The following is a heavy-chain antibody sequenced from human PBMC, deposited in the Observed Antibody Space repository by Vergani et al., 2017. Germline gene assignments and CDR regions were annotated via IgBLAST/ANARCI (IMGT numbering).Heavy chain of an antibody. CDR3: ASDGVNYYDSSGTNDY. CDR2: ISNSGNTI. J-gene: IGHJ4*02. D-gene: IGHD3-22*01. Sequence: QVQLVESGGGLVKPGGSLRLSCAASGFSFSDHYMTWIRQAPGKGLEWVSYISNSGNTIEYADSVKGRFSISRDNAKSSLFLQMASLRAEDTAVYYCASDGVNYYDSSGTNDYWGQGTLVTVSS. V-gene: IGHV3-11*04. CDR1: GFSFSDHY.